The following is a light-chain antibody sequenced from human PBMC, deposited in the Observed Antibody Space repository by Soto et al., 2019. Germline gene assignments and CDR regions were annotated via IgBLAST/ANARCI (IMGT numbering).Light chain of an antibody. J-gene: IGKJ1*01. V-gene: IGKV1-9*01. CDR3: QQYSDWPPWT. Sequence: DIQLTQSPSFLSASLGDRVTITCRASQGIGSYLAWYQQKPGKAPRLLIYAASTLQSGVPSRFSGSGSDTEFTLTISSLQPEDFAVYYCQQYSDWPPWTFGQGTKVDIK. CDR2: AAS. CDR1: QGIGSY.